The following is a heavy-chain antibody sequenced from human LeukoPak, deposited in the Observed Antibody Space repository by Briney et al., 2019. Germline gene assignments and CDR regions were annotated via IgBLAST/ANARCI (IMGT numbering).Heavy chain of an antibody. D-gene: IGHD5-18*01. CDR3: ARDSLSYGYNY. CDR1: GHIFSTYT. CDR2: IKQDGSEK. Sequence: PGGSLRLSCASGHIFSTYTMHWVRQAPGKGLEWVANIKQDGSEKYYVDSVKGRFTISRDNAKNSLYLQMNSLRAEDTAVYYCARDSLSYGYNYWGQGTLVTVSS. V-gene: IGHV3-7*01. J-gene: IGHJ4*02.